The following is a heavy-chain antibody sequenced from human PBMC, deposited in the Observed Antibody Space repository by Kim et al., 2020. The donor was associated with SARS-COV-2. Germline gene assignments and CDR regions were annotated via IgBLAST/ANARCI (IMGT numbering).Heavy chain of an antibody. CDR1: GFTFSSYA. Sequence: GGSLRLSCAASGFTFSSYAMHWVRQAPGKGLEWVAVISYDGSNKYYADSVKGRFTISRDNSKNTLYLQMNSLRAEDTAVYYCARAYSSSWYYWLYYYYGMDVWGQGTTVTVSS. CDR3: ARAYSSSWYYWLYYYYGMDV. D-gene: IGHD6-13*01. V-gene: IGHV3-30*04. CDR2: ISYDGSNK. J-gene: IGHJ6*02.